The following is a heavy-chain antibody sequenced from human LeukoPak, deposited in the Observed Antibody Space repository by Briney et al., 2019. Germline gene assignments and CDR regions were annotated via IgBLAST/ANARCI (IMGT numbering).Heavy chain of an antibody. Sequence: AGGSLRLCCAASGFTFSSYEMNWVRQAPGQGLEWVSYISSSGSTIYYADSVKGRFTISRDNAKNSLYLQMNSLRAEDTAVYYCAELGITMIGGVWGKGTTVTISS. CDR3: AELGITMIGGV. V-gene: IGHV3-48*03. J-gene: IGHJ6*04. CDR1: GFTFSSYE. CDR2: ISSSGSTI. D-gene: IGHD3-10*02.